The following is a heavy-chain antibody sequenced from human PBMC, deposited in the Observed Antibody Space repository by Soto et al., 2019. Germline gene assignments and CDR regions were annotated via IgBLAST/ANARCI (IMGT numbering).Heavy chain of an antibody. CDR2: INPNSGGT. CDR3: ARALYALLLWSEGFGP. Sequence: ASVKVSCKASGYTFTGYYMHWVRQAPGQGLEWMGWINPNSGGTNYAQKFQGRVTMTRDTSISTAYMELSRLRSDDTAVYYCARALYALLLWSEGFGPWGQGTLVTVSS. V-gene: IGHV1-2*02. CDR1: GYTFTGYY. D-gene: IGHD3-10*01. J-gene: IGHJ5*02.